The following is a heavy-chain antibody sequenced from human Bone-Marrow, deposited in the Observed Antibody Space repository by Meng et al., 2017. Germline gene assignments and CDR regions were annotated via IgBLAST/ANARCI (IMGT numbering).Heavy chain of an antibody. CDR2: IYHSGST. CDR3: ARGYCGGDCYIPFDNWFDP. Sequence: QLQLQESGSGLVKPSQTLSHTSAVSGVSISSGGYSWSWIRQPPGKGLEWIGYIYHSGSTYYNPSLKSRVTISVDRSKNQFSLKLSSVTAADTAVYYCARGYCGGDCYIPFDNWFDPWGQGTLVTVSS. D-gene: IGHD2-21*02. J-gene: IGHJ5*02. CDR1: GVSISSGGYS. V-gene: IGHV4-30-2*01.